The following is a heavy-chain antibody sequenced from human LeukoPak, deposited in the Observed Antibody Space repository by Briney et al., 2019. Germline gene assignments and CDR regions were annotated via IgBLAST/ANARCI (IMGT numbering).Heavy chain of an antibody. D-gene: IGHD6-19*01. J-gene: IGHJ4*02. V-gene: IGHV3-30*01. CDR1: GFTFSSYA. Sequence: GRSLRLSCAASGFTFSSYAMHWVRQAPGKGLEWVAVISYDGSNKYYADSVKGRFTISRDNSKNTLYLQMNSLRAEDTAVYYCARELAVAVFDYWGQGTLVTVSS. CDR3: ARELAVAVFDY. CDR2: ISYDGSNK.